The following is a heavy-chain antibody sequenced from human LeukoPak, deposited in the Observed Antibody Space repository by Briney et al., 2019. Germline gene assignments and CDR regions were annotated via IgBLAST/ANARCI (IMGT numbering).Heavy chain of an antibody. Sequence: SETLSLTCTVSGGSISSYYWSWIRQPPGKGLEWIGYIYYSGSTNYNPSLKSRVTISVDTSKNQFSLKLSSVTAADTAVYYCARGGGWLQMKDYYMDVWGKGTTVTISS. CDR1: GGSISSYY. J-gene: IGHJ6*03. V-gene: IGHV4-59*01. D-gene: IGHD5-24*01. CDR2: IYYSGST. CDR3: ARGGGWLQMKDYYMDV.